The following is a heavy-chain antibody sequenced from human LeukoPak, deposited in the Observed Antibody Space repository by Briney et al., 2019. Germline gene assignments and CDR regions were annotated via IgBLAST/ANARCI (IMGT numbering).Heavy chain of an antibody. CDR2: INPNSGDT. CDR1: GYIFSGYY. Sequence: ASVKVSCKASGYIFSGYYMHWVRQAPGQGLEWMGWINPNSGDTNYAQKFQGRVTMTRDTSISTAYMELRSLRSDDTAVYYCARIFGVAAPSDWFDPWGQGTLVPVSS. CDR3: ARIFGVAAPSDWFDP. D-gene: IGHD3-3*01. J-gene: IGHJ5*02. V-gene: IGHV1-2*02.